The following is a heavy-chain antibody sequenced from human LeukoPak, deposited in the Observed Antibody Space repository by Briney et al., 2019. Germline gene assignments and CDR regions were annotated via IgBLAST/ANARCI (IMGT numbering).Heavy chain of an antibody. CDR3: ARQYISGQWYFDY. D-gene: IGHD5-18*01. V-gene: IGHV3-30*04. CDR2: ISSDGSYK. J-gene: IGHJ4*02. CDR1: GSTFSSYA. Sequence: TGGSLRLSCAASGSTFSSYAMHWVRQAPGKGLEWVAVISSDGSYKYYADSVKGRFTISRDNSKNTLYLQMNSLIPEDTAVYYCARQYISGQWYFDYWGQGTLVTVSS.